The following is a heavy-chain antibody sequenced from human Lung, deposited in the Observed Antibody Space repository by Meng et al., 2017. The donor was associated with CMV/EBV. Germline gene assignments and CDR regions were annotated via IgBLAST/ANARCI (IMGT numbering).Heavy chain of an antibody. J-gene: IGHJ6*02. CDR3: ARSNIVVVVAATLGYYYYGMDV. D-gene: IGHD2-15*01. CDR1: GGSFSGYY. CDR2: INHSGST. V-gene: IGHV4-34*01. Sequence: LRLSXAVYGGSFSGYYWSWIRQPPGKGLEWIGEINHSGSTNYNPSLKSRVTISVDTSKNQFSLKLSSVTAADTAVYYCARSNIVVVVAATLGYYYYGMDVWGQGTTVTVSS.